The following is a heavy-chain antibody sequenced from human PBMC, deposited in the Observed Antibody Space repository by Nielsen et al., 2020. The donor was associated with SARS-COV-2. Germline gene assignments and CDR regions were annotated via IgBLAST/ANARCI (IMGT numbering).Heavy chain of an antibody. CDR2: MNPNSGNT. D-gene: IGHD1-26*01. Sequence: ASVKVSCKASGYAFTSYDINWVRQATGQGLEWMGWMNPNSGNTGYAQKFQGRVTMTRNTSISTAYMELSSLRSEDTAVYYCARGSKWELLGYYFDYWGQGTLVTVSS. V-gene: IGHV1-8*01. CDR3: ARGSKWELLGYYFDY. CDR1: GYAFTSYD. J-gene: IGHJ4*02.